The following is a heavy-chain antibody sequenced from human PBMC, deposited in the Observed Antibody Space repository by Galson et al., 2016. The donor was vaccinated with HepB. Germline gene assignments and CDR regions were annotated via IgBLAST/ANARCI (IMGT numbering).Heavy chain of an antibody. D-gene: IGHD6-25*01. J-gene: IGHJ3*01. CDR1: GYLFTDYY. Sequence: SVKVSCKASGYLFTDYYIHWVRQAPGQGLEWMGWISPNSGDTNYAQKFRGRVTLTRDTSITTSFLELDSLRSDDTATFYCARINAAALDALDVWGQWTTVTVSS. CDR2: ISPNSGDT. CDR3: ARINAAALDALDV. V-gene: IGHV1-2*02.